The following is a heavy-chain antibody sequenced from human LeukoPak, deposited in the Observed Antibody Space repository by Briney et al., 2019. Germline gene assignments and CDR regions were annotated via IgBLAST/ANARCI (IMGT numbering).Heavy chain of an antibody. CDR2: INSDGSST. CDR3: AELGITMIGGV. J-gene: IGHJ6*04. CDR1: GFTFCIYW. Sequence: GGSLRLSCAASGFTFCIYWMHCVPHAPGKGLVWVLRINSDGSSTTYAASVKGRFTISRDNAKNTLYLQMNSLRAEDTAVYYCAELGITMIGGVWGKGTTVTISP. V-gene: IGHV3-74*01. D-gene: IGHD3-10*02.